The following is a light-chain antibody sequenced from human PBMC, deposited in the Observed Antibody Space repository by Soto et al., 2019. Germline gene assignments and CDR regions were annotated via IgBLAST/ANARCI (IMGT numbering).Light chain of an antibody. CDR3: CSFAGTYTVV. Sequence: QSALAQPRSVSGSPGQSVTISCTGTGSDVGGYDFVSWYQQHPGKAPKLVIYDVSKRPSGVPDRFSGSKSGNTASLTISGLKADDEADYHCCSFAGTYTVVFGGGTKLTVL. CDR2: DVS. V-gene: IGLV2-11*01. J-gene: IGLJ2*01. CDR1: GSDVGGYDF.